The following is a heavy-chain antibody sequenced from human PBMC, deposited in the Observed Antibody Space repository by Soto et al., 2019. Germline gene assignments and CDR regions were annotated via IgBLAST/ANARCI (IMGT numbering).Heavy chain of an antibody. V-gene: IGHV3-23*01. CDR2: ISGSGGST. Sequence: GGSLRLSCAASGFTFSSYAMSWVRQAPGKGLEWVSAISGSGGSTYYADSVKGRFTISRDNSKNTLYLQMNSLRAEDTAVYYCAKLPDCSGGSCYYGIDYWGQGTLVPVSS. CDR1: GFTFSSYA. CDR3: AKLPDCSGGSCYYGIDY. D-gene: IGHD2-15*01. J-gene: IGHJ4*02.